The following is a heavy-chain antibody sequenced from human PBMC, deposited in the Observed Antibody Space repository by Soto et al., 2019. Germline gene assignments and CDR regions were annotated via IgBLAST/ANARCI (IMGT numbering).Heavy chain of an antibody. J-gene: IGHJ6*02. CDR3: ARRLYGSGSYTSRYYYGMDV. D-gene: IGHD3-10*01. V-gene: IGHV1-69*13. Sequence: SVKVSCKASGGTFSSYAISWVRQAPGQGLEWMGGIIPIFGTANYAQKFQGRVAITADESTSTAYMELSSLRSEDTAVYYCARRLYGSGSYTSRYYYGMDVWGQGTTVTVSS. CDR2: IIPIFGTA. CDR1: GGTFSSYA.